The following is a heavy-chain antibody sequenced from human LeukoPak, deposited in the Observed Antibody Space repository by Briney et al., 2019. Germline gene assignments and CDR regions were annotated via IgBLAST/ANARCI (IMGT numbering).Heavy chain of an antibody. Sequence: GGSLRLSCAASGFTFSSYAMSWVRQAPGKGLEWVSAISGSGGSTYYADSVKGRFTISRDNSKNTLHLQMNSLRAEDTAVYYCAKVYFDILTGYSPYYYYGMDVWGQGTTVTVSS. D-gene: IGHD3-9*01. V-gene: IGHV3-23*01. CDR3: AKVYFDILTGYSPYYYYGMDV. CDR1: GFTFSSYA. CDR2: ISGSGGST. J-gene: IGHJ6*02.